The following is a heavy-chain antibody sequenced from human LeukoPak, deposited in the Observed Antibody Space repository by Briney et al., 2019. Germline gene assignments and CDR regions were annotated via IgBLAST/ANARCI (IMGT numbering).Heavy chain of an antibody. D-gene: IGHD2-2*01. CDR2: INPSGGST. Sequence: GASVKVSRKASGYTFTSYYMHWVRQAPGQGLEWMGIINPSGGSTSYAQKFQGRVTMTRDTSTSTVYMELSSLRSEDTAVYYCARGGSRSTSMWYYYGMDVWGQGTTVTVSS. V-gene: IGHV1-46*01. J-gene: IGHJ6*02. CDR1: GYTFTSYY. CDR3: ARGGSRSTSMWYYYGMDV.